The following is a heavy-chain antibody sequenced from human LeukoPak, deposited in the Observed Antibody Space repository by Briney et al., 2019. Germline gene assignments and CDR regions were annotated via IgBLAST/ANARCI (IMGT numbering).Heavy chain of an antibody. D-gene: IGHD6-19*01. J-gene: IGHJ4*02. V-gene: IGHV3-7*01. CDR1: GFTFSSYW. Sequence: GGSLRLSCAASGFTFSSYWMSWVRQAPGKGLEWVANIKQDGSEKYYVDSVKGRFTISRDNAKNSLFLQMSSLRAEDAAVYYCARGPAAGNLLNYWGQGTLVTVSS. CDR2: IKQDGSEK. CDR3: ARGPAAGNLLNY.